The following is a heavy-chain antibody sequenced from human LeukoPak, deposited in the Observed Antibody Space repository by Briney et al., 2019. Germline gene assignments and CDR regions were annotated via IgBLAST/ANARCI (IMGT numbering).Heavy chain of an antibody. Sequence: PSETLSFTCTVSGGSIRSGGYYWSWIRQHPGKGLEWIGYIYYSGSTYYNPSLKSRVTISVDTSKNQFSLKLSSVTAADTAVYYCARVDGCSSTSCYMGFDYWGQGTLVTVSS. CDR2: IYYSGST. D-gene: IGHD2-2*02. J-gene: IGHJ4*02. CDR3: ARVDGCSSTSCYMGFDY. V-gene: IGHV4-31*03. CDR1: GGSIRSGGYY.